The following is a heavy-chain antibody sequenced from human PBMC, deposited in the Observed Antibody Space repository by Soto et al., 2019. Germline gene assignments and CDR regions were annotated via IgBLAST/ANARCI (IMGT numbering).Heavy chain of an antibody. CDR1: GGSISSGGYS. CDR2: IYHSGST. J-gene: IGHJ3*02. D-gene: IGHD3-22*01. CDR3: ARDYYDSSGYYYVYAFDI. Sequence: SSETLSLTCAVSGGSISSGGYSWSWIRQPPGKGLEWIGYIYHSGSTYYNPSLKSRVTISVDRSKNHFSLKLSSVTAADTAVYYCARDYYDSSGYYYVYAFDIWGQGTMVTVSS. V-gene: IGHV4-30-2*01.